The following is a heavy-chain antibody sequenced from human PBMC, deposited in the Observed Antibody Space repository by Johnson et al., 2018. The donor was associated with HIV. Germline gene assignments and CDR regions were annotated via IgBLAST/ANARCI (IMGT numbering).Heavy chain of an antibody. CDR1: GFTFSSYG. CDR2: IWYDGSRK. D-gene: IGHD4-17*01. V-gene: IGHV3-30*02. CDR3: VKEASRGTVTQAPDAFDI. Sequence: QVQLVESGGGVVQPGGSLRLSCAASGFTFSSYGMHWVRQAPGKGLEWVAFIWYDGSRKYYPDSVKGRFTISRVNSKNMLYLQMNSLRVEDTAVYYCVKEASRGTVTQAPDAFDIWGQGTMVTVSS. J-gene: IGHJ3*02.